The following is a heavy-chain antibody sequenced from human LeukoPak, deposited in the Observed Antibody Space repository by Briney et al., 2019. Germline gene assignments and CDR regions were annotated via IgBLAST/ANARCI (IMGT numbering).Heavy chain of an antibody. CDR1: GFTFSSYG. J-gene: IGHJ4*02. D-gene: IGHD2-2*01. Sequence: PGGSLRLSCAASGFTFSSYGMHWVRQAPGKGLEWVAVISYDGSNKYYADSVKGRFTISRDNSKNTLYLQMNSLRAEDTAEYYCAKEDIVVVPAAFDYWGQGTLVTVSS. CDR3: AKEDIVVVPAAFDY. CDR2: ISYDGSNK. V-gene: IGHV3-30*18.